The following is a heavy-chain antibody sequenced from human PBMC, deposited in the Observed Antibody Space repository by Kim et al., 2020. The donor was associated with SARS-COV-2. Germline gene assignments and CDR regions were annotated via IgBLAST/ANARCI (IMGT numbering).Heavy chain of an antibody. CDR2: STI. V-gene: IGHV3-48*02. CDR3: ARARLVLDY. J-gene: IGHJ4*02. Sequence: STIYYADSVKGRFTISRDNAKNSLYLQMNSLRDEDTAVYYCARARLVLDYWGQGTLVTVSS. D-gene: IGHD6-19*01.